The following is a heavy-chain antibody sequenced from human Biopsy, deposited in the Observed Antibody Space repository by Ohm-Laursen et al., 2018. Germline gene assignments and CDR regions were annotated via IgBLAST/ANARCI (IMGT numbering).Heavy chain of an antibody. Sequence: SQTLPLTWAISGDSVSSNRAAWNWIRQSPSRGLEWLGRTFYRAKWYTDFAVSVKSRITLTPDPSTNQFSLQLNSVTPDDTAVYYCARSGSDSLNYYFDFWGQGTLVTVSS. D-gene: IGHD2-21*02. CDR3: ARSGSDSLNYYFDF. CDR2: TFYRAKWYT. J-gene: IGHJ4*02. V-gene: IGHV6-1*01. CDR1: GDSVSSNRAA.